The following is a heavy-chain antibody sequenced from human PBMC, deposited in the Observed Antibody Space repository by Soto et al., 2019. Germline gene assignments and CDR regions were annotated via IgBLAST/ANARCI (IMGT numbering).Heavy chain of an antibody. V-gene: IGHV1-3*01. CDR3: ARGCTSGWLFEQ. CDR2: INAGNGDT. CDR1: GYSFTDYA. Sequence: ASVKASTKASGYSFTDYAMHWVRQAPGQRRKCMGWINAGNGDTEYSQKFQVGVTITRATSATTAYMDLTSTKSAATAVYFCARGCTSGWLFEQWGEGTLVTVSS. J-gene: IGHJ4*02. D-gene: IGHD6-25*01.